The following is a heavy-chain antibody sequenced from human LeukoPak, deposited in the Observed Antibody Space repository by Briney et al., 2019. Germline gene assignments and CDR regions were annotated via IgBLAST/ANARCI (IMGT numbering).Heavy chain of an antibody. CDR3: ARDRPTVTIYYYYYYYMDV. V-gene: IGHV1-18*01. CDR2: ISAYNGNT. Sequence: ASVKVSCKASGYTFTSYGISWVRQAPGQGLEWMGWISAYNGNTNYAQKLQGRVTMTTDTSTSTAYMELRSLRSDDTAVYYCARDRPTVTIYYYYYYYMDVWGKGTTVTVSS. CDR1: GYTFTSYG. D-gene: IGHD4-17*01. J-gene: IGHJ6*03.